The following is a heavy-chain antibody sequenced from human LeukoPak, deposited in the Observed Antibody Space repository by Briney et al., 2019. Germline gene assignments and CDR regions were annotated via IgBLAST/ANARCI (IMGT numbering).Heavy chain of an antibody. CDR2: IWYDGSNK. J-gene: IGHJ4*02. CDR1: GFTFSSYG. V-gene: IGHV3-33*01. D-gene: IGHD3-9*01. Sequence: GGSLRLSCAASGFTFSSYGMHWVRQAPGKGLEWVAVIWYDGSNKYYADSVKGRFTIPRDNSKNTLYLQMNSLRAEDTAVYYCARDLGQFADILTGYYSPAGYWGQGTLVTVSS. CDR3: ARDLGQFADILTGYYSPAGY.